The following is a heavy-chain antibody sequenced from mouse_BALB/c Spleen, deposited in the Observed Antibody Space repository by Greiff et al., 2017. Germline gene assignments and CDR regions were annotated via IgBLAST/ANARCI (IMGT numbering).Heavy chain of an antibody. D-gene: IGHD3-1*01. J-gene: IGHJ4*01. CDR1: GYTFTSYV. CDR2: INPYNDGT. Sequence: EVQLQQSGPELVKPGASVKMSCKASGYTFTSYVMHWVKQKPGQGLEWIGYINPYNDGTKYNEKFKGKATLTSDKSSSTAYMELSSLTSEDSAVYYCARGGTGSGYVRGAMDYWGQGTSVTVSS. V-gene: IGHV1-14*01. CDR3: ARGGTGSGYVRGAMDY.